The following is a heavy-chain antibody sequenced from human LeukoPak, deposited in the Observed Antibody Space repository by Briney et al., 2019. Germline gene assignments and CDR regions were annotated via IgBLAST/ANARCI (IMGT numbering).Heavy chain of an antibody. CDR2: FDPEDGET. CDR1: GYTLTELS. D-gene: IGHD3-10*01. V-gene: IGHV1-24*01. J-gene: IGHJ4*02. CDR3: ATAKRSFGELLYFGY. Sequence: ASVKVSCKVSGYTLTELSMHWVRQAPGKGLEWMGGFDPEDGETIYAQKLQGRVTMTEDTSTDTAYMELSSLRSEDTAVYYCATAKRSFGELLYFGYWGQGALVTVSS.